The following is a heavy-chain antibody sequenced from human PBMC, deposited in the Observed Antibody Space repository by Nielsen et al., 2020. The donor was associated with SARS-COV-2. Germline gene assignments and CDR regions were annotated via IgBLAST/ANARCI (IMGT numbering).Heavy chain of an antibody. CDR2: INSSGGRT. CDR1: GYTFSNFG. Sequence: ASVKVSCKASGYTFSNFGLSWVRQAPGQGLEWMGLINSSGGRTIYAQMFQGRVTVTRDTSTSTVYMELSSLRSEDTAVYYCARGGLVVVDSFDYWGQGTLVTVSP. V-gene: IGHV1-46*01. J-gene: IGHJ4*02. CDR3: ARGGLVVVDSFDY. D-gene: IGHD2-15*01.